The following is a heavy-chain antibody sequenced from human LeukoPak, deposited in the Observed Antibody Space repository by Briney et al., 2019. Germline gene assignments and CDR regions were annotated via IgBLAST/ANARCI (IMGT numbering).Heavy chain of an antibody. V-gene: IGHV3-20*04. Sequence: GGSLRLSCAASGFTFYDYGMSWVRQAPGKGLEWVSGINWNGVSTGYADSVKGRFTISRDNAKKSLYLQMNSLRPEDTALYYCARIGRDCYGYGYYLDFLGQGTLVTGSP. J-gene: IGHJ4*01. CDR3: ARIGRDCYGYGYYLDF. CDR2: INWNGVST. CDR1: GFTFYDYG. D-gene: IGHD5-18*01.